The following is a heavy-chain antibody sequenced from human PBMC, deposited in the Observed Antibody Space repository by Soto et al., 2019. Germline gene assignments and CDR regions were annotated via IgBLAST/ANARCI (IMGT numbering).Heavy chain of an antibody. J-gene: IGHJ4*02. CDR1: GGSISSYY. CDR3: ARSVAMRECYFDY. D-gene: IGHD5-12*01. Sequence: SETLSLTCTVSGGSISSYYWSWIRQPPGKGLEWIGYIYYSGSTNYNPSLKSRVTISVDTSKNQFSLKLSSVTAADTAVYYCARSVAMRECYFDYWGQGTLVTVSS. CDR2: IYYSGST. V-gene: IGHV4-59*01.